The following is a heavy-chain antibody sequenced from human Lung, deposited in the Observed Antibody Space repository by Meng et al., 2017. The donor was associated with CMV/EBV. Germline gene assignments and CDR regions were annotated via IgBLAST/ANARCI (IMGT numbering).Heavy chain of an antibody. J-gene: IGHJ4*02. CDR3: ANPSRLGIFGNY. V-gene: IGHV3-53*01. D-gene: IGHD3-3*01. Sequence: GGSLRLXCAASGFTVRNNYMSWVRQAPGKGLEWVSSISDNGDSTYYADSVKGRFTISRDNSKNILYLHLNSLRAEDTAIYYCANPSRLGIFGNYWGQGTLVTVSS. CDR2: ISDNGDST. CDR1: GFTVRNNY.